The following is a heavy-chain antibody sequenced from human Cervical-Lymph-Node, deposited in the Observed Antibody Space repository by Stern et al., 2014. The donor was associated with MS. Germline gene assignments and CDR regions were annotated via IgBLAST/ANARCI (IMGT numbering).Heavy chain of an antibody. CDR3: ARELIEYSTSSSMDS. Sequence: QLVQSGAEVKKPGSSVKVSCKASGGTFSSYGIDWVRQAPGQGLEWVGGIIPIFATPYYAQKFQGRVTITADESTSTAHMELSSLRSEDTAVYYCARELIEYSTSSSMDSWGQGTLVTVSS. J-gene: IGHJ5*01. CDR1: GGTFSSYG. CDR2: IIPIFATP. V-gene: IGHV1-69*01. D-gene: IGHD6-6*01.